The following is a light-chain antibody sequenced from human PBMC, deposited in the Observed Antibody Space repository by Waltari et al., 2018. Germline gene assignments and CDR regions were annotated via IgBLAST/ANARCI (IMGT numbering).Light chain of an antibody. V-gene: IGKV3-20*01. CDR3: QHYLRLPVT. Sequence: DIVLTQSPGTLSLSLGERANVSCRASQSVSTALAWYQQKPSQAPRLLIYGASTRATGIPDRFSGSGSGTDFSLTISRLEPDDFAVYYCQHYLRLPVTFGQGTTVEI. J-gene: IGKJ1*01. CDR1: QSVSTA. CDR2: GAS.